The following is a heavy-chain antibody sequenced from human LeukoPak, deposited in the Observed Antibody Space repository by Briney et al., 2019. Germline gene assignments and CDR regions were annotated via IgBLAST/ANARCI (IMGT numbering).Heavy chain of an antibody. V-gene: IGHV3-23*01. CDR3: AKDYYGSGVVGYFDY. Sequence: GGSLRLSCAASGFTFSSYAMSWVRQAPGKGLEWVSGISGSGGSTYYADSVKGRFTISRDNSKNTLYLQMNSLRAEDTAVYYCAKDYYGSGVVGYFDYWGQGTLVTVSS. D-gene: IGHD3-10*01. CDR1: GFTFSSYA. J-gene: IGHJ4*02. CDR2: ISGSGGST.